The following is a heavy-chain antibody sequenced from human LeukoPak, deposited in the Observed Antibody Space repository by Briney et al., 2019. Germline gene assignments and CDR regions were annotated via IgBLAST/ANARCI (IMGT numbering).Heavy chain of an antibody. CDR3: ARLYGSGSYYIPSFDY. J-gene: IGHJ4*02. CDR1: GFSFSSHW. Sequence: GGSLRLSCAASGFSFSSHWMSWVRQAPGKGLEWVANIKYDESEKYYVDSVKGRFTISRDNAKNSLYLQMNSLRAEDTAVYYCARLYGSGSYYIPSFDYWGQGTLVTVSS. D-gene: IGHD3-10*01. V-gene: IGHV3-7*01. CDR2: IKYDESEK.